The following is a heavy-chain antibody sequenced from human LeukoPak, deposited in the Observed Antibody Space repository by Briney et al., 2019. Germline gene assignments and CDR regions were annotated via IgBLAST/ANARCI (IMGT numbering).Heavy chain of an antibody. CDR3: ARLKGYCSGGSCYRLQYYFDY. Sequence: ASVKVSCKASGYTFTSYAMHWVRQAPGQRLEWMGWINAGNGNTKYSQKFQGRVTITRDTSASTAYTELSSLRSEDTAVYYCARLKGYCSGGSCYRLQYYFDYWGQGTLVTVSS. V-gene: IGHV1-3*01. CDR1: GYTFTSYA. CDR2: INAGNGNT. D-gene: IGHD2-15*01. J-gene: IGHJ4*02.